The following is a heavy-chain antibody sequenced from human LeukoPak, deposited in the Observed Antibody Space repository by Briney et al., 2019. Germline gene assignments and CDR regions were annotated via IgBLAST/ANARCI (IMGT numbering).Heavy chain of an antibody. Sequence: SETLSLTCTVSGGSISSYYWSWIRQPPGKGLEWIGFIYYSGSTNYNPSLKSRVTISVDTSKNQFSLKLSSVTAADTAVYYCARVSGWHHKEDYWGQGTLVTVSS. CDR3: ARVSGWHHKEDY. CDR1: GGSISSYY. CDR2: IYYSGST. D-gene: IGHD6-19*01. V-gene: IGHV4-59*01. J-gene: IGHJ4*02.